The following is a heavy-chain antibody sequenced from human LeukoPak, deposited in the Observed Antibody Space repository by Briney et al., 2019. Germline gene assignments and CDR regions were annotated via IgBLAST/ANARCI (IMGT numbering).Heavy chain of an antibody. J-gene: IGHJ4*02. Sequence: GGSLRLSCAASGFTVSTNYMSWVRQAPGKGLEWVSVIYSGGSTYYADSVKGRFTISRHNSKNTLYLQMNSLRAEDTAVYYCARDPLGYCSGGGCHTLGVYGNFNYGGRETLVPVS. CDR2: IYSGGST. V-gene: IGHV3-53*01. CDR3: ARDPLGYCSGGGCHTLGVYGNFNY. D-gene: IGHD2-15*01. CDR1: GFTVSTNY.